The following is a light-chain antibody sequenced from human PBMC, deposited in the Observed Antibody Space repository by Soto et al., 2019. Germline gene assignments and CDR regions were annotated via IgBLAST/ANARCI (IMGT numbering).Light chain of an antibody. CDR2: RVS. J-gene: IGKJ2*01. Sequence: DVVLTQSPLSLPVTPGQPASISCRSRQSLVRSDGFTFLSWYQQRPGQSPRRLIYRVSNRDSGVPDRFSGSGSGTDFTLKITRVEAEDVGVYYCMQGSHWPFTFGQGTKLEIK. V-gene: IGKV2-30*01. CDR1: QSLVRSDGFTF. CDR3: MQGSHWPFT.